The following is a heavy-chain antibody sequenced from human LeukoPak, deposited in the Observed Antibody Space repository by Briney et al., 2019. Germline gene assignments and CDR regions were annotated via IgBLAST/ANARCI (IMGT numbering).Heavy chain of an antibody. V-gene: IGHV3-11*01. CDR3: AREIEIAAAGTVDY. J-gene: IGHJ4*02. Sequence: GGSLRLSCAASGFTFSDYYMSWVRQAPGKGLEWVSYISSSGSTIYYADSVKGRFTISRDNARNSLYLQMNSLRAEDTAVYYCAREIEIAAAGTVDYWGQGTLVTVSS. D-gene: IGHD6-13*01. CDR2: ISSSGSTI. CDR1: GFTFSDYY.